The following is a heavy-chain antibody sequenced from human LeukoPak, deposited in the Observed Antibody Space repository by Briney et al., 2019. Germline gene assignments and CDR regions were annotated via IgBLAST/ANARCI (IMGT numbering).Heavy chain of an antibody. V-gene: IGHV4-34*01. CDR2: MNHSGST. CDR3: ARGVYCRGGSCYRPLDY. J-gene: IGHJ4*02. CDR1: GGSFSGYY. Sequence: SETLSLTCAVYGGSFSGYYWSWIRQPPGKGLEWIGEMNHSGSTNYNPSLKSRVTISVDTSKNQFSLRLSSVTATDTAVYYCARGVYCRGGSCYRPLDYWGQGTLVTVSS. D-gene: IGHD2-15*01.